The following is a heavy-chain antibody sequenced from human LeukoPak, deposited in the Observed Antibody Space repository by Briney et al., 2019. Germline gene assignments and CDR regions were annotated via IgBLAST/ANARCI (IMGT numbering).Heavy chain of an antibody. CDR3: ARDRGGSYSAIDY. CDR2: ISSSSITI. Sequence: GSLRLSCAASGFTFSSYSLNWVRQAPGKGLEWVPFISSSSITIYYADSVKGRFTISRDNAEKSLYLQMNSLRAEDTAVYYCARDRGGSYSAIDYWGQGTLVTVSS. J-gene: IGHJ4*02. V-gene: IGHV3-48*04. CDR1: GFTFSSYS. D-gene: IGHD2-15*01.